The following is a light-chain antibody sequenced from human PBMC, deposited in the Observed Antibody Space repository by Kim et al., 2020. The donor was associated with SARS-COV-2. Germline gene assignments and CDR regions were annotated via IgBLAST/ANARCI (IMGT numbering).Light chain of an antibody. V-gene: IGKV3-20*01. CDR2: GAS. CDR1: QWVSSNY. Sequence: SPGERATLSCRASQWVSSNYLAWFQQKPGQPPRLLIYGASSRATGIPDRFSGSGSATDFSLTISRLEPEDFAVYYCQQYVSPPITFGQGTRLEIK. J-gene: IGKJ5*01. CDR3: QQYVSPPIT.